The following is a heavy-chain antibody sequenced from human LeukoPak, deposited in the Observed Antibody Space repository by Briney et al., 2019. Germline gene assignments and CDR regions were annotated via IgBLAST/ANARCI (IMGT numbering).Heavy chain of an antibody. CDR2: IYYSGST. CDR3: ARVYGSSWLYYFDY. J-gene: IGHJ4*02. D-gene: IGHD6-13*01. CDR1: GGSISSYY. Sequence: SETLSLTCTVYGGSISSYYWSWIRQPPGKGLEWIGYIYYSGSTKYNPSLKSGVTISVDTSKNQFSLKLSSVTAADTAVYYCARVYGSSWLYYFDYWGQGTLVTVSS. V-gene: IGHV4-59*08.